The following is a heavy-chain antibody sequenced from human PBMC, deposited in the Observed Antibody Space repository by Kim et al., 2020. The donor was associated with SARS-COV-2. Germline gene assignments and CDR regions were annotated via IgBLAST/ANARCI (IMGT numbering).Heavy chain of an antibody. D-gene: IGHD6-13*01. Sequence: YAQKFQGRVTMTEDTSTDTAYMELSSLRSEDTAVYYCAASYSSSWYLFDYWGQGTLVTVSS. J-gene: IGHJ4*02. V-gene: IGHV1-24*01. CDR3: AASYSSSWYLFDY.